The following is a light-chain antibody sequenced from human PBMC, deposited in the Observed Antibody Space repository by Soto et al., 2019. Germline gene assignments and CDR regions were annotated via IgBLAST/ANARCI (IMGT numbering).Light chain of an antibody. CDR2: KAT. J-gene: IGKJ2*01. V-gene: IGKV1-5*03. CDR3: QQYNDFQYT. Sequence: DIQMNQSPSTLSASVGDGVTITCRASQIIGSWLAWYQQKPGKAPKLLIYKATNLQSGVPSRFSGSGSGTDFSLTISSLQPEDSATYFCQQYNDFQYTFGPGTKLEI. CDR1: QIIGSW.